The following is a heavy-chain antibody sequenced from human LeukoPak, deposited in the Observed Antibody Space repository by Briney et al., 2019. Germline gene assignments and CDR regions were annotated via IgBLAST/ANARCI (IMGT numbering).Heavy chain of an antibody. V-gene: IGHV3-21*01. Sequence: PGGSLRLSCAASGFTFSSYSMNWVRQAPGKGLEWVPSISSSSSYIYYADSVKGRFTISRDNARNSLYLQMNSLRAEDTAVYYCARRGGIFGVVMVYYYYMDVWGKGTTVTVSS. D-gene: IGHD3-3*01. J-gene: IGHJ6*03. CDR1: GFTFSSYS. CDR2: ISSSSSYI. CDR3: ARRGGIFGVVMVYYYYMDV.